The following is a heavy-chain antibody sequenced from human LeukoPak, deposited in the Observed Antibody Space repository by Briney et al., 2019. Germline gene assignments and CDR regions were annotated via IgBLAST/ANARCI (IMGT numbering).Heavy chain of an antibody. D-gene: IGHD3-10*01. J-gene: IGHJ4*02. Sequence: ASVTVSCKASGYTFTSYYMHWVRPAPGQGLEWMGIINPSGGSTSYARKFQGRVTMTRDTSTSTVYMELSSLRSEDTAVYYCARDLGGSGSYFDYWGQGTLVTVSS. CDR1: GYTFTSYY. V-gene: IGHV1-46*01. CDR2: INPSGGST. CDR3: ARDLGGSGSYFDY.